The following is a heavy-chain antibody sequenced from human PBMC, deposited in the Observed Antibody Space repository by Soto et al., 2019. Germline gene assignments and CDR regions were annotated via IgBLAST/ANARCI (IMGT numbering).Heavy chain of an antibody. CDR2: IDWDDDK. Sequence: SGATLVNPTQTLTLTCTFSGFSLSTSGMCVSWIRQPPGKALEWLALIDWDDDKYYSTSLKTRLTISKDTSKNQVVLTMTNMDPVDTATYYCARTMTTVTTFHYYYGMDVWGQGTTVTVSS. CDR3: ARTMTTVTTFHYYYGMDV. V-gene: IGHV2-70*01. J-gene: IGHJ6*02. D-gene: IGHD4-4*01. CDR1: GFSLSTSGMC.